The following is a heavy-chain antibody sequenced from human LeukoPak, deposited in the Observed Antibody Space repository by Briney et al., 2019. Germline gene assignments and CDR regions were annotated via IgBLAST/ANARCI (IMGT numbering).Heavy chain of an antibody. CDR3: AKDLSWSFDY. J-gene: IGHJ4*02. V-gene: IGHV3-30*18. CDR2: ISYDGSEI. CDR1: GFTFSSCG. Sequence: GRSLRLSCGASGFTFSSCGMHWVRQAPGKGREGVALISYDGSEIYYADSVKGRFTISRDNSKNTVYLQMNSLRAEDTAVYYCAKDLSWSFDYWGQGTLVTVSS. D-gene: IGHD6-13*01.